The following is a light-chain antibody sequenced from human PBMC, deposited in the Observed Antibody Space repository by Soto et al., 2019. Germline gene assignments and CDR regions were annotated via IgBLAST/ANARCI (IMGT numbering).Light chain of an antibody. CDR2: GAD. CDR1: QSVGYN. CDR3: QQFRNWLIT. J-gene: IGKJ5*01. V-gene: IGKV3-15*01. Sequence: EIVMTQSPATLSVSPGETATLSCRASQSVGYNLAWYQEKPGQAPRLLIYGADTRATGIPARFSGSGSGTEFTLTISSLQSEDSAVYYCQQFRNWLITFGQGTRLEIK.